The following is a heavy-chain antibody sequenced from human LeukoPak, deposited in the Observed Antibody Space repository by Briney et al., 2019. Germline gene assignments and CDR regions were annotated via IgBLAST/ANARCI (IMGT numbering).Heavy chain of an antibody. Sequence: GGSLRLSCEASGFTFTTYSMTWVRQAPGKGLEWVAVISYDGSNKYYADSVKGRFTISRDNSKNTLYLQMNSLRAEDTAVYYCAKDGYYYDSSGYTNPWYFDYWGQGTLVTVSS. J-gene: IGHJ4*02. D-gene: IGHD3-22*01. CDR3: AKDGYYYDSSGYTNPWYFDY. V-gene: IGHV3-30*18. CDR2: ISYDGSNK. CDR1: GFTFTTYS.